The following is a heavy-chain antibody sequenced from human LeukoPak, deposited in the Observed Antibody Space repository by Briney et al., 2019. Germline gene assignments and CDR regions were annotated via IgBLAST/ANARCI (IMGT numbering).Heavy chain of an antibody. J-gene: IGHJ3*02. CDR2: ISAYNGNT. CDR3: ARKGIAVAGSNNDAFDI. D-gene: IGHD6-19*01. V-gene: IGHV1-18*01. Sequence: ASVKVSCKASGYTFTNYGMTWVRQAPGQGLEWMGWISAYNGNTNYAQKLQGRVTMTTDTSTSTAYMELRSLRSDDTAVYYCARKGIAVAGSNNDAFDIWGQGTMVTVSS. CDR1: GYTFTNYG.